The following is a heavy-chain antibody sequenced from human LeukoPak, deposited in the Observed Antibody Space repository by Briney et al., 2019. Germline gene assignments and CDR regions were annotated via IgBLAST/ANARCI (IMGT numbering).Heavy chain of an antibody. CDR1: GGTFSSYA. CDR2: IIPILGIA. CDR3: ARGRGHVLGIAAAGVFDY. J-gene: IGHJ4*02. V-gene: IGHV1-69*04. Sequence: GASVKVSCKASGGTFSSYAISWVRQAPGQGLEWMGRIIPILGIANYAQKFQGRVTITADKSTSTAYMELSGLRSEDTAVYYCARGRGHVLGIAAAGVFDYWGQGTLVTVSS. D-gene: IGHD6-13*01.